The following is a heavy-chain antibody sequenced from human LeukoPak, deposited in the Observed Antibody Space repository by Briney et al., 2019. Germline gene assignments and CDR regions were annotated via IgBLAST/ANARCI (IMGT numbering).Heavy chain of an antibody. D-gene: IGHD2-15*01. CDR2: IIPIFGTA. J-gene: IGHJ5*02. V-gene: IGHV1-69*13. Sequence: SVKVSCKASGGTFSSYAIGWVRQAPGQGLEWMGGIIPIFGTANYAQKFQGRVTITADESTSTAYMELSSLRSEDTAVYYCARGVRVVAAKLNWFDPWGQGTLVTVSS. CDR1: GGTFSSYA. CDR3: ARGVRVVAAKLNWFDP.